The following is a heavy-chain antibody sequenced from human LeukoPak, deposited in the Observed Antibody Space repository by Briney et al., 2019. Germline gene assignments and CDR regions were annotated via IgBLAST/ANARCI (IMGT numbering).Heavy chain of an antibody. CDR1: RGSISRYY. V-gene: IGHV4-59*01. CDR3: ARLFPGDTSGYGHFDY. CDR2: ISYNGIA. D-gene: IGHD3-22*01. Sequence: LETLSLTCSVSRGSISRYYWSWIRQPPGKGLEWIGHISYNGIAKYDPSLEGRVTISIETSKNQFSLRMTSLTAADTAVYFCARLFPGDTSGYGHFDYWGQGTLVTVSS. J-gene: IGHJ4*02.